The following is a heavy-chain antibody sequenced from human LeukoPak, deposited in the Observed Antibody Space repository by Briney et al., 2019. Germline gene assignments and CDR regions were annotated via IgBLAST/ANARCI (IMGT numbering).Heavy chain of an antibody. V-gene: IGHV3-21*01. D-gene: IGHD3-16*01. Sequence: GGSLRLSCAASGFTFSSYAMSWVRQAPGKGLEWVSSISSSNSYIYYADSVKGRFTISRDNAKNSLYLQMNSLRAEDTAVYYCASQTYYDYVWGSFETWGQGTLVTVSS. CDR1: GFTFSSYA. CDR2: ISSSNSYI. CDR3: ASQTYYDYVWGSFET. J-gene: IGHJ5*02.